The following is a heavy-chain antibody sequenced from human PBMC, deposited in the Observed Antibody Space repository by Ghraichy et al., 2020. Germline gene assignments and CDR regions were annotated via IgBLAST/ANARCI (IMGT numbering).Heavy chain of an antibody. J-gene: IGHJ6*02. V-gene: IGHV1-18*01. CDR2: ISAYNGNT. D-gene: IGHD2-15*01. CDR1: GYTFTSYG. Sequence: ASVKVSCKASGYTFTSYGISWVRQAPGQGLEWMGWISAYNGNTNYAQKLQGRVTMTTDTSTSTAYMELRSLRSDDTAVYYCAMGVVVAAPPPPYYYYGMDVWGQGTTVTVSS. CDR3: AMGVVVAAPPPPYYYYGMDV.